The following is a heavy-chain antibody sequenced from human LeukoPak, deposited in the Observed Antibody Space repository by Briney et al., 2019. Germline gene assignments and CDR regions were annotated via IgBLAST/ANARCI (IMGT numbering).Heavy chain of an antibody. J-gene: IGHJ4*02. CDR3: ATDQRDYGDYEIEFDF. Sequence: GGSLRLSCAASGFTLSNFAMSWVRQAPGKGLEWVSAISGSGGNIYYADSVKGRFTVSRDNSKNTLYLQMNTLRAEDTALYYCATDQRDYGDYEIEFDFWGQGTLVTVSS. CDR1: GFTLSNFA. D-gene: IGHD4-17*01. V-gene: IGHV3-23*01. CDR2: ISGSGGNI.